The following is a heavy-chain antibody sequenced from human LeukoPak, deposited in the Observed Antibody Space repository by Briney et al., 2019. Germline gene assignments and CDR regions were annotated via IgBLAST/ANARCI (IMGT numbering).Heavy chain of an antibody. J-gene: IGHJ4*02. D-gene: IGHD5-18*01. CDR1: GGSISSSCYY. V-gene: IGHV4-39*01. CDR3: ARHSRYGLYYFDY. Sequence: PSETLSLTCTVSGGSISSSCYYWGWIRQPPGKGLEWIVSLFYSGSTYYDPSLKSRVTISVDTSKNQFSLKVTSVTAADTAVYYCARHSRYGLYYFDYWGQGTLVTVSS. CDR2: LFYSGST.